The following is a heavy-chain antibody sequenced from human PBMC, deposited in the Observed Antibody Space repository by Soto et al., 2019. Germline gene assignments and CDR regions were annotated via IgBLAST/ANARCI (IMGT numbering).Heavy chain of an antibody. CDR1: GFTFSSYG. CDR2: IWYDGSNK. V-gene: IGHV3-33*01. J-gene: IGHJ4*02. D-gene: IGHD6-6*01. Sequence: QVQRVESGGGVVQPARSPRLSCAASGFTFSSYGMHWVRQAPGKRLEWVAVIWYDGSNKYYADPVKGRFTIATDNSKNTLYLPMNSLRAEDTAVYYGARRGGTAAREQFDYWGQGTVVTLPS. CDR3: ARRGGTAAREQFDY.